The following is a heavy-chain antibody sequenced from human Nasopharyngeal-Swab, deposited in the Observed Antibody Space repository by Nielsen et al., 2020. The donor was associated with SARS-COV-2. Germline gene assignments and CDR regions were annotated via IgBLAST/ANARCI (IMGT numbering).Heavy chain of an antibody. CDR2: INAGNGNT. V-gene: IGHV1-3*01. Sequence: ASVKVSCKASGYSFTSYAIHWVRQAPGQRLEWMGWINAGNGNTKYSQKFQGRVTITRDTSASTAYMELSSLRSEDTAVFYCARSGIGGDCYSALCAFDIWGQGTMVTVSS. J-gene: IGHJ3*02. CDR3: ARSGIGGDCYSALCAFDI. D-gene: IGHD2-21*02. CDR1: GYSFTSYA.